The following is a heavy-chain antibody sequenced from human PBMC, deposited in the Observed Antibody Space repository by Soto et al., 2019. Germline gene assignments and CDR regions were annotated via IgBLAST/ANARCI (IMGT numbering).Heavy chain of an antibody. J-gene: IGHJ4*02. CDR1: GYTFNRHS. V-gene: IGHV1-18*01. CDR2: ISAYNGDT. Sequence: QLVQSGAEVKKPGASVKVSCKTSGYTFNRHSISWVRQAPGQGLEWMGWISAYNGDTNYAQNFQGRVTMTTDRSTSTAYMERTSLTSDDTAVYYCERDPSNSSGRHLYLDFWGEGTRVTVSS. CDR3: ERDPSNSSGRHLYLDF. D-gene: IGHD6-19*01.